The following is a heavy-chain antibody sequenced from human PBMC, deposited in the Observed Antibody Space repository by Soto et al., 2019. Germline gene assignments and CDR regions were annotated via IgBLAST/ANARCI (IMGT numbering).Heavy chain of an antibody. CDR3: ARAPFRGTNSRGALDM. J-gene: IGHJ3*02. D-gene: IGHD2-8*01. V-gene: IGHV4-30-4*01. CDR1: DDPISRGYYY. CDR2: IYYSGAT. Sequence: SETLSLTCTVSDDPISRGYYYWSWIRQPPGKGLEWIGYIYYSGATHYNPSLNSRLTMSVDTSKNQFSLILNSVTAADTALYYCARAPFRGTNSRGALDMWGQGTMVTV.